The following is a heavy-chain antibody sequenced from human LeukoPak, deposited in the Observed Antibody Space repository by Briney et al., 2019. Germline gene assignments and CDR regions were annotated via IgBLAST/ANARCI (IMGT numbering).Heavy chain of an antibody. CDR1: GGSFSGYD. CDR3: ARGVFDGSYFAC. CDR2: VNPSGNT. D-gene: IGHD1-26*01. J-gene: IGHJ4*02. V-gene: IGHV4-34*01. Sequence: PSETLSLTCAVHGGSFSGYDWHWIRQPPGKGLEWIGEVNPSGNTNYNPSLKSRVTISVDTSKNQFSPNLSSVTAADTAVYYCARGVFDGSYFACWGQGTLVTVSS.